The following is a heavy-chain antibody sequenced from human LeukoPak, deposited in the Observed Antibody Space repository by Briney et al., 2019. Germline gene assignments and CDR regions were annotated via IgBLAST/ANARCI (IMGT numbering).Heavy chain of an antibody. V-gene: IGHV1-18*01. J-gene: IGHJ6*03. CDR2: ISAYNGNT. CDR3: ARLPKGYYYYMDV. Sequence: ASVKVSCKSSGYTFTSYGIYWVRQAPGHGLEWMGWISAYNGNTNYAQKLQGRVTMTIDTSTSTAYMELRSLRSDDTAVYYCARLPKGYYYYMDVWGKGTTVTVSS. CDR1: GYTFTSYG.